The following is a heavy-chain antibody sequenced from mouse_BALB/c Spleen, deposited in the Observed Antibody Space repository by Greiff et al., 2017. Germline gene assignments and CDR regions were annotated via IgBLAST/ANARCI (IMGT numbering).Heavy chain of an antibody. V-gene: IGHV5-15*02. CDR2: ISNLAYSI. Sequence: EVMLVESGGGLVQPGGSRKLSCAASGFTFSDYGMAWVRQAPGKGPEWVAFISNLAYSIYYADTVTGRFTISRENAKNTLYLEMSSLRSEDTAMYYCARGTMRLRRGFAYWGQGTLVTVSA. CDR3: ARGTMRLRRGFAY. J-gene: IGHJ3*01. CDR1: GFTFSDYG. D-gene: IGHD2-4*01.